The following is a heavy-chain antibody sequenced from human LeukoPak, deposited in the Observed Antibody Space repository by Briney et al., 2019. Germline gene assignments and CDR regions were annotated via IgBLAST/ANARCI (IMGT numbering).Heavy chain of an antibody. J-gene: IGHJ4*02. CDR2: IYHSGTN. D-gene: IGHD5-12*01. CDR3: ERVKDKLVRGYSGQGIDY. Sequence: SETLSLTCAVSSYSISSISYWGWIRQPPGKGLEGIGTIYHSGTNYYNPSLRGRLTISVYTSKNKFSLRLSSVTAADTAVYYCERVKDKLVRGYSGQGIDYWGQGTLVTVSS. CDR1: SYSISSISY. V-gene: IGHV4-38-2*01.